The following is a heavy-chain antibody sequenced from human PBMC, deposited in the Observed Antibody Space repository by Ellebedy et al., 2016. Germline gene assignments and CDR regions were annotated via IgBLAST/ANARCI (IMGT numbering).Heavy chain of an antibody. D-gene: IGHD4/OR15-4a*01. Sequence: GESLKISCAASGFSFRDYYMTWIRQAPGKGLEWVSYISDSGNSKYYADSVKGRFTISRDNAANLLFLQLNSLRVEDTAVYYCARDRDYYLDSWGLGTQVTVSS. CDR3: ARDRDYYLDS. V-gene: IGHV3-11*01. CDR1: GFSFRDYY. CDR2: ISDSGNSK. J-gene: IGHJ4*02.